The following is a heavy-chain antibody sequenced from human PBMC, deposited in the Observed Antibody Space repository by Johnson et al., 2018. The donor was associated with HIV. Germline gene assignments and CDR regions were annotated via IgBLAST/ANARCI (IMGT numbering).Heavy chain of an antibody. D-gene: IGHD4-17*01. CDR2: ISSSGGSP. CDR1: GFTFSSYA. V-gene: IGHV3-23*04. J-gene: IGHJ3*02. CDR3: ANYACLGAFEI. Sequence: VQLVESGGGLVQPGGSLRLSCAASGFTFSSYAMSWVRQAPGQGLEWVSAISSSGGSPSYADPVKGRITFSRNNSKNTLQLLMNSLRAEDTAVYYCANYACLGAFEIWGQGTVVTVSA.